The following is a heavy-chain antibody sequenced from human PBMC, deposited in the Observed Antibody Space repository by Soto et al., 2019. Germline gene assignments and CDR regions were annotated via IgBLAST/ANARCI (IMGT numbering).Heavy chain of an antibody. Sequence: VEALKISCERSGYSFTSYWITWVRQMPGKGLEWMGRIDPSDSYTNYSPSFQGHVTISADKSISTAYLQWSSLKASDTAMYYCAFSLPYYGMDVWGQGTTVTVSS. CDR2: IDPSDSYT. CDR1: GYSFTSYW. V-gene: IGHV5-10-1*01. J-gene: IGHJ6*02. CDR3: AFSLPYYGMDV.